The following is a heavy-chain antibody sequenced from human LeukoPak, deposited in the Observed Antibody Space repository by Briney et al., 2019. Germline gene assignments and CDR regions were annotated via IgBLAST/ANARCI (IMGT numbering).Heavy chain of an antibody. CDR1: GYTFTSYA. CDR3: ARIQVGGRPRITMVRGVRLRTYNWFDP. CDR2: INTNTGNP. D-gene: IGHD3-10*01. V-gene: IGHV7-4-1*02. J-gene: IGHJ5*02. Sequence: GASVKVSCKASGYTFTSYAMNWVRQAPGQGLEWMGWINTNTGNPTYAQGFTGRFVFSLDTSVSTAYLQISSLKADDTAVYYCARIQVGGRPRITMVRGVRLRTYNWFDPWGQGTLVTVSS.